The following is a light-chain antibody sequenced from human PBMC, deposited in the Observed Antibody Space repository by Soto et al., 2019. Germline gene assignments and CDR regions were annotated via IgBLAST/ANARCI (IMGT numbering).Light chain of an antibody. V-gene: IGKV3-15*01. CDR3: QHYNTYPWT. CDR2: GAS. J-gene: IGKJ1*01. CDR1: QSVSSN. Sequence: EIEMTQSPATLSVSPGERATLSCRASQSVSSNLAWYQQKPGQAPRLLIYGASTRATGIPARFSGSGSGTEFTLTISSLQPGDFATYYCQHYNTYPWTFGQGTKV.